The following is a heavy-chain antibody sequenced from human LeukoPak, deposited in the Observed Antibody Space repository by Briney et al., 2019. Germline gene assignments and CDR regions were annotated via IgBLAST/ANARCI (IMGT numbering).Heavy chain of an antibody. V-gene: IGHV1-46*01. CDR2: INPTGGST. Sequence: ASVKVSCKASGYTIPSYSMHWVRQAPGQGLEWMGIINPTGGSTTYAQKFQGRVTMTRDTSTSTVYMELSSLRSDDTAVYYCARTAARRFDYWGQGTLVTVSS. J-gene: IGHJ4*02. D-gene: IGHD6-6*01. CDR1: GYTIPSYS. CDR3: ARTAARRFDY.